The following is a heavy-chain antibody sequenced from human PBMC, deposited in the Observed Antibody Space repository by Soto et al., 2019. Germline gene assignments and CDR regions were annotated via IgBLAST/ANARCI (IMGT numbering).Heavy chain of an antibody. V-gene: IGHV4-4*02. CDR1: GGSISSSNW. CDR2: IYHSGST. Sequence: QVQLQESGPGLVKPSGTLSLTCAVSGGSISSSNWWSWVRQPPGKGLEWIGEIYHSGSTNYNPSPRGRVALSVDKSKNQFCPKLSSVTAADTAVYYCASAGRGYCSGGSCYSGLHGMDVWGQGTTVTVSS. D-gene: IGHD2-15*01. CDR3: ASAGRGYCSGGSCYSGLHGMDV. J-gene: IGHJ6*02.